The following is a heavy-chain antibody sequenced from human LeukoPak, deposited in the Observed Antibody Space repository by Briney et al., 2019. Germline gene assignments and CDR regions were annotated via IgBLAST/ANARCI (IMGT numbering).Heavy chain of an antibody. CDR3: ARDSGYYYDSSGYYRKGPFDY. CDR1: GYTFTGYY. J-gene: IGHJ4*02. CDR2: INPNSGGT. Sequence: ASVKVSCKASGYTFTGYYMHWVRQAPGQGLERMGWINPNSGGTNYAQKFQGRVTMTRDTSISTAYMELSRLRSDDTAVYYCARDSGYYYDSSGYYRKGPFDYWGQGTLVTVSS. D-gene: IGHD3-22*01. V-gene: IGHV1-2*02.